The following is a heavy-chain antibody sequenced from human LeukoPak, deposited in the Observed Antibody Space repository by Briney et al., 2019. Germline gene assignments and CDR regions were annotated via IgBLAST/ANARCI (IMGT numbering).Heavy chain of an antibody. J-gene: IGHJ6*04. Sequence: GSLRLSCTASGFTFSSYSMNWVRQAPGKGLEWVSSISTSSSYIYYADSVKGRFTISRDNAKNSLYLQMDSLRAEDTAVYYCAELGITMIGGVWGKGTTVTISS. CDR3: AELGITMIGGV. V-gene: IGHV3-21*01. CDR1: GFTFSSYS. D-gene: IGHD3-10*02. CDR2: ISTSSSYI.